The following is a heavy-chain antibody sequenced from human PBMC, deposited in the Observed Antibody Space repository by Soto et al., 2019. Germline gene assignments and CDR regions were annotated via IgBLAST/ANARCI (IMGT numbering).Heavy chain of an antibody. CDR1: GYTFTNYD. J-gene: IGHJ5*02. D-gene: IGHD6-19*01. Sequence: SVKVSCKASGYTFTNYDINWVRQANGQRLEWMGGIIPNFGTANYAQKFQGRVTITADESTSTAYMELSSLRSEDTAVYYCARASRIIYSSGWQPGVNWFDPWGQGTLVTVSS. CDR3: ARASRIIYSSGWQPGVNWFDP. V-gene: IGHV1-69*13. CDR2: IIPNFGTA.